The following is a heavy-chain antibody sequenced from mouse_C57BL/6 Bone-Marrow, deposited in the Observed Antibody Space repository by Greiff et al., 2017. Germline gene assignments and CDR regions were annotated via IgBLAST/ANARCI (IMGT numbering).Heavy chain of an antibody. D-gene: IGHD2-3*01. CDR3: ASSYDGYLDY. J-gene: IGHJ2*01. V-gene: IGHV1-22*01. CDR2: INPNNGGT. CDR1: GYTFTDYN. Sequence: VQLKESGPELVKPGASVKMSCKASGYTFTDYNMHWVKQSHGKSLEWIGYINPNNGGTSYNQKFKGKATLTVNKSSSTAYMELRSLTSEDSAVYYCASSYDGYLDYWGQGTTLTVSS.